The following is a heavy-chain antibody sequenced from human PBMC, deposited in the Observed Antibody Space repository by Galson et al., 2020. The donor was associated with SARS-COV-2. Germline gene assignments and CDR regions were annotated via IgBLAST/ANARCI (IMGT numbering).Heavy chain of an antibody. Sequence: GESLKISCAASGFTFGSYWMHWVRQVPGKGLMWVSRIDSDGSRTIHADSVEGRFIISRDNAKNTVYLQMNSLRVEDTGVYFCSRGATLEQDAFEIWGQGTVVTVSS. CDR3: SRGATLEQDAFEI. J-gene: IGHJ3*02. CDR1: GFTFGSYW. D-gene: IGHD1-1*01. CDR2: IDSDGSRT. V-gene: IGHV3-74*01.